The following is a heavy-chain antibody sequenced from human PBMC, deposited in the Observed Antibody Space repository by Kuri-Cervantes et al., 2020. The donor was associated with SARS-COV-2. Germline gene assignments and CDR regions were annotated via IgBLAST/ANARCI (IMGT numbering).Heavy chain of an antibody. CDR2: IYYSGST. V-gene: IGHV4-59*12. J-gene: IGHJ6*02. Sequence: SETLSLTCNVSGDSIRSYYWNWIRQPPGKGLEWIGYIYYSGSTNYNPSLKSRVTFSVDTAKNQFSLKLSSVTAADTAVYYCARALVVPAANYYYYGMDVWGQGTTVTVSS. D-gene: IGHD2-2*01. CDR3: ARALVVPAANYYYYGMDV. CDR1: GDSIRSYY.